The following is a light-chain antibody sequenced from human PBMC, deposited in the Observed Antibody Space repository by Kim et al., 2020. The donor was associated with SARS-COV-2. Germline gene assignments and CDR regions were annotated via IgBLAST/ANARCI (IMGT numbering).Light chain of an antibody. V-gene: IGKV1-5*03. J-gene: IGKJ2*01. Sequence: DIQMTQSPSPLSASVGDRVTITCRASQSINTWLAWYQQKPGKAPKLLIYKASSLESGVPSRFSGSGSGTEFTLTINSLQPDDFATYYCQQYNTNSLYTFGQGTKLEI. CDR2: KAS. CDR1: QSINTW. CDR3: QQYNTNSLYT.